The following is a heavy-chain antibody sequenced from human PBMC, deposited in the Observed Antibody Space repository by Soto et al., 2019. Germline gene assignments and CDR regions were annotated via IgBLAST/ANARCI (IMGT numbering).Heavy chain of an antibody. CDR3: AREYRDGDYVWLYYFDY. V-gene: IGHV1-46*01. D-gene: IGHD4-17*01. J-gene: IGHJ4*02. Sequence: GASVKVSCKASGYTFANYFMHWVRQAPGQGLEWMGIINPSVGTTTYAQKFQDRVTMTRDTSTTTVYMELSSLRSGDTAVYYCAREYRDGDYVWLYYFDYWGQGTLVTVSS. CDR1: GYTFANYF. CDR2: INPSVGTT.